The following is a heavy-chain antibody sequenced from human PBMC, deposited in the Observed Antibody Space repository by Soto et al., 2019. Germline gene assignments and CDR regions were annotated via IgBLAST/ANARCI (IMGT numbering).Heavy chain of an antibody. D-gene: IGHD2-15*01. V-gene: IGHV3-23*01. CDR3: ARTTGYCSGGSCHDAFDI. CDR1: GFTFSSYA. CDR2: ISGSGGST. Sequence: EVQLLESGGGLVQPGGSLRLSCAASGFTFSSYAMSWVRQAPGKGLEWVSAISGSGGSTYYADSVKGKFTISRDNSKNTLYLQLNSLRAEETAVYYCARTTGYCSGGSCHDAFDIWGHGTMVTVSS. J-gene: IGHJ3*02.